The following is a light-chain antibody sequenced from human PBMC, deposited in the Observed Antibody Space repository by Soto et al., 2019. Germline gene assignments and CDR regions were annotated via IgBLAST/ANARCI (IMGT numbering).Light chain of an antibody. Sequence: EIGVSRSPATLSVSPGERATLSCGASQSVSSNLAWYQRKPGQAXXLLIYGASTRATGIPARFSGSGSGTEFTLTINSLQSEDFAVYYCQRYNNWPLTFGGGTKV. CDR2: GAS. V-gene: IGKV3-15*01. CDR3: QRYNNWPLT. CDR1: QSVSSN. J-gene: IGKJ4*01.